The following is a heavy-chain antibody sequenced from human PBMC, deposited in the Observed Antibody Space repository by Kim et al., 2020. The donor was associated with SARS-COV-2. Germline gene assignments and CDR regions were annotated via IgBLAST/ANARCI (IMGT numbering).Heavy chain of an antibody. Sequence: ASVKVSCKASGYTFTGYSLHWVRQAPGQGLQWMGRINPNSGDTNYAQEFQGRVTMTRDTSISTAYMELSVLTSDDTAMYYCARDSMYNRVNNCFDPWGQGTLVTVSS. J-gene: IGHJ5*02. CDR1: GYTFTGYS. V-gene: IGHV1-2*06. CDR2: INPNSGDT. D-gene: IGHD1-1*01. CDR3: ARDSMYNRVNNCFDP.